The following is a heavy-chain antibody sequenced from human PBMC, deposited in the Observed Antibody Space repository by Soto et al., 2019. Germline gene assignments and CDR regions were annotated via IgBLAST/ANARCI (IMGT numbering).Heavy chain of an antibody. Sequence: SGPTLVNPTQTLTLTCSLSGVSLSTSGVGLGWVRQRPGKAFEWLALIYWNDAKHYSPSLKSRLTITKDTSKNQAFITVTKMDPVDTATYYCEGGLATLSVVAFDFWYQGTMVTISS. CDR2: IYWNDAK. CDR1: GVSLSTSGVG. V-gene: IGHV2-5*01. J-gene: IGHJ3*01. CDR3: EGGLATLSVVAFDF. D-gene: IGHD6-6*01.